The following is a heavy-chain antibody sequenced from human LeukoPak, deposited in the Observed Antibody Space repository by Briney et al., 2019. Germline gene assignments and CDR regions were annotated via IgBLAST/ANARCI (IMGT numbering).Heavy chain of an antibody. CDR3: ARDIVPPGIFWDF. Sequence: GGSLRLSCAASGFTFASYRMSWVRQAPGKGLEWVANINQDGSEKHHVDSVKGRFTISRDNAKNSLYLQMNSLRDEDTAIYYCARDIVPPGIFWDFWGLGTLVTVSS. V-gene: IGHV3-7*05. J-gene: IGHJ4*02. CDR1: GFTFASYR. D-gene: IGHD2-2*01. CDR2: INQDGSEK.